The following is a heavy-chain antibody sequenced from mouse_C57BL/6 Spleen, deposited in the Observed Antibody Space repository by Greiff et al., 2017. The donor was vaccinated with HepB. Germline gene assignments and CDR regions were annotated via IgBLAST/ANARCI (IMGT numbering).Heavy chain of an antibody. CDR1: GFSFTTYA. J-gene: IGHJ2*01. CDR2: IRSKSNNYAT. D-gene: IGHD1-1*01. Sequence: EVQRVESGGGLVQPKGSLKLSCAASGFSFTTYAMNWVRQAPGKGLEWVARIRSKSNNYATYYADSVKDRFTISRDESESMLYLQMNNLKTEDTAMYYCVRHGGIDDDGSSSYFDDWGQGTTLTVAS. CDR3: VRHGGIDDDGSSSYFDD. V-gene: IGHV10-1*01.